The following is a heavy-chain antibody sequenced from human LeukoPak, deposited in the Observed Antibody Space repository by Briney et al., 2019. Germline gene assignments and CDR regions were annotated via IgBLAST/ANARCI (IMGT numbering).Heavy chain of an antibody. D-gene: IGHD5-12*01. V-gene: IGHV4-34*01. CDR2: INHSGST. CDR3: ARYSGYLYYFDY. CDR1: GGSLSGYY. Sequence: SETLSLTCAVYGGSLSGYYWSWIRQPPGKGLEWIGEINHSGSTNYNPSLKSRVTISVDTSKNQFSLKLSSVTAADTAVYYCARYSGYLYYFDYWGQGTLVTVSS. J-gene: IGHJ4*02.